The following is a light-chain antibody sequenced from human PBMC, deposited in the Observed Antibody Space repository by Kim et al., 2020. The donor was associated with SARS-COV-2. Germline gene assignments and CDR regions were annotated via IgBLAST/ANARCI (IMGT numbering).Light chain of an antibody. CDR3: AAWDDSLSAVV. CDR2: SNN. V-gene: IGLV1-44*01. CDR1: NSNIGSHT. J-gene: IGLJ2*01. Sequence: QRVTISCFGSNSNIGSHTINWYQQLPGTAPKLLIYSNNRRPSGVPDRISGSKSGTSASLAFSGLQSEDESDYYCAAWDDSLSAVVFGGGTQLTVL.